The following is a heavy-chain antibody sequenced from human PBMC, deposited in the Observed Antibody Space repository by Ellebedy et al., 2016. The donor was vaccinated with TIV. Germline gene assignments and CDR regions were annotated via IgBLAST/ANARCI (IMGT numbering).Heavy chain of an antibody. D-gene: IGHD5-18*01. CDR1: GFTFSSYS. Sequence: GESLRLSXAVSGFTFSSYSMNWVRQAPGKGLEWVSSISSSSSYIYYADSVKGRFTISRDNAKNSLYLQMNSLRAEDTAVYYCARAQPRDTEPFDYWGQGTLVTVSS. CDR2: ISSSSSYI. J-gene: IGHJ4*02. V-gene: IGHV3-21*01. CDR3: ARAQPRDTEPFDY.